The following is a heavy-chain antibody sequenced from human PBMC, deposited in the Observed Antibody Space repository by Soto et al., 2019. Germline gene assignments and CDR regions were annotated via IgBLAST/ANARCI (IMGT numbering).Heavy chain of an antibody. D-gene: IGHD6-13*01. V-gene: IGHV3-30-3*01. Sequence: PGGSLRLSCAASGFTFSSYAMHWVRQAPGKGLEWVAVISYDGSNKYYADSVKGRFTISRDNSKNTLYLQMNSLRAEDTAVYYCARDRLGIAAAGTLDYWGQGTLVTVSS. J-gene: IGHJ4*02. CDR3: ARDRLGIAAAGTLDY. CDR1: GFTFSSYA. CDR2: ISYDGSNK.